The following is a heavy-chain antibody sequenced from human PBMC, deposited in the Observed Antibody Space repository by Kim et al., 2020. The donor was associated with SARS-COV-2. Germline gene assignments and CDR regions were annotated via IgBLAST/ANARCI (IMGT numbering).Heavy chain of an antibody. Sequence: KSRVTISVDTSKNQFSLKLSSVTAADTAVYYCARLSRCSGGSCYSEYFQHWGQGTLVTVSS. J-gene: IGHJ1*01. V-gene: IGHV4-39*01. CDR3: ARLSRCSGGSCYSEYFQH. D-gene: IGHD2-15*01.